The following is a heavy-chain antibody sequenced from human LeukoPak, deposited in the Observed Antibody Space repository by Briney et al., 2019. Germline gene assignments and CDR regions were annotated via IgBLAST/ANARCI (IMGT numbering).Heavy chain of an antibody. CDR3: AREYSSSRYFDY. CDR1: GFTFSNYW. CDR2: INSDGSST. J-gene: IGHJ4*02. Sequence: TGGSLRLSCVASGFTFSNYWMPWVRQAPGKGLVWVSRINSDGSSTTYADSVEGRFTISRDNAENTLYLQMNSLRAEDTAVYYCAREYSSSRYFDYWGQGTLVTVSS. V-gene: IGHV3-74*01. D-gene: IGHD6-6*01.